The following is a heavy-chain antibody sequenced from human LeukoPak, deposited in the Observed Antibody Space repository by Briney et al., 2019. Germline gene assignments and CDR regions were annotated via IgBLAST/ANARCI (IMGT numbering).Heavy chain of an antibody. V-gene: IGHV3-23*01. CDR3: ANGYCTNGVCYTFVPAY. CDR1: GFTFSSYA. J-gene: IGHJ4*02. D-gene: IGHD2-8*01. CDR2: ISGSGGST. Sequence: PGGSLRLSCAASGFTFSSYAMSWVRQAPGQGLEWVSGISGSGGSTYYADSVKGRFTISRDNSKNTLYLQMNSLRAEDTAVYYCANGYCTNGVCYTFVPAYWGQGPLVSVSS.